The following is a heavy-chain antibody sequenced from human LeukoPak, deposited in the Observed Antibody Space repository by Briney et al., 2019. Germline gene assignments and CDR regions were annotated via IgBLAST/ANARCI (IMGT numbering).Heavy chain of an antibody. CDR2: IFYTGNT. D-gene: IGHD3-22*01. J-gene: IGHJ5*02. CDR1: GGSILDSTYY. V-gene: IGHV4-39*01. CDR3: ARQSSGYYYGWFDP. Sequence: SETLSLTCTVSGGSILDSTYYWAWNRQPPGKGLELIATIFYTGNTHYNPSLKSRVTMSVDTVKNQFSLNLNSVTAADTAVYYCARQSSGYYYGWFDPWGEGTLVTVSS.